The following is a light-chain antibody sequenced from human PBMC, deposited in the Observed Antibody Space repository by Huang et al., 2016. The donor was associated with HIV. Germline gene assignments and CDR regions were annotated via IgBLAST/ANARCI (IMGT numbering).Light chain of an antibody. Sequence: DIQMTQSPSSLSASVGDRVTIACRASQSIMKFLNWYQQKPGEAPKLLMHSASSLLSGVPSRFSGSGSGTDFTLTITSLQPEDFATYYCQQTDNTPRTFGQGTKVVIK. J-gene: IGKJ1*01. CDR3: QQTDNTPRT. V-gene: IGKV1-39*01. CDR2: SAS. CDR1: QSIMKF.